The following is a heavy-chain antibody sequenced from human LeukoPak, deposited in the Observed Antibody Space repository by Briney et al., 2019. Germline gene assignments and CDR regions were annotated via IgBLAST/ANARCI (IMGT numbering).Heavy chain of an antibody. V-gene: IGHV4-34*01. J-gene: IGHJ4*02. Sequence: PSETLSLTCAVYGGSFSGYYWSWIRQPPGKGLEWIGEINHSGSTNYNPSLKSRVTISVDTSKNQFSLKLSSVTAADTAVYCCARGPSNYYGSGSYLDYWGQGTLVTVSS. D-gene: IGHD3-10*01. CDR1: GGSFSGYY. CDR2: INHSGST. CDR3: ARGPSNYYGSGSYLDY.